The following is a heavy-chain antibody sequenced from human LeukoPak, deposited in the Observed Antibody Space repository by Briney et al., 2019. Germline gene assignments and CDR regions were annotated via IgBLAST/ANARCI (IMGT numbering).Heavy chain of an antibody. D-gene: IGHD3-3*01. CDR1: GFTFSSYG. J-gene: IGHJ6*03. CDR3: ARDHAFSSYYYYMDV. V-gene: IGHV3-7*01. Sequence: GGSLRLSCAASGFTFSSYGMSWVRQAPGKGLEWVANINQDGSEKYYVDSVKGRFTISRDNAKNSLYLQMNSLRAEDTAVYYCARDHAFSSYYYYMDVWGKGTTVTVSS. CDR2: INQDGSEK.